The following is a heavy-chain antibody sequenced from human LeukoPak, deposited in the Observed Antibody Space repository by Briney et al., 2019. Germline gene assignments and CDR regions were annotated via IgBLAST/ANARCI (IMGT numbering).Heavy chain of an antibody. Sequence: GRSLRLSCAASGFTFSSYGMHWVRQAPGKGLEWVAVIRYDGSNKYYADSVKGRFTISRDNSKNTLYLQMNSLRAEDTAVYYCARDHSSGWYSDYFDYWGQGTLVTVSS. CDR3: ARDHSSGWYSDYFDY. CDR1: GFTFSSYG. CDR2: IRYDGSNK. J-gene: IGHJ4*02. V-gene: IGHV3-33*01. D-gene: IGHD6-19*01.